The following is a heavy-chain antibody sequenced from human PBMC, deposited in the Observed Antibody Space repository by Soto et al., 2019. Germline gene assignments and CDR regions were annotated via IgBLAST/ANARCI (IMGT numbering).Heavy chain of an antibody. CDR3: ARGGRPDNLFDP. Sequence: SVKVCCKESVYTFNSYYMQWVRQAHGQGLEWMGIINPSGGSTSYAQKFQGRVTMTRDTSTSTVYMELSSLRSEDTAVYYCARGGRPDNLFDPWGQGTLVTVSS. V-gene: IGHV1-46*02. CDR1: VYTFNSYY. CDR2: INPSGGST. D-gene: IGHD2-15*01. J-gene: IGHJ5*02.